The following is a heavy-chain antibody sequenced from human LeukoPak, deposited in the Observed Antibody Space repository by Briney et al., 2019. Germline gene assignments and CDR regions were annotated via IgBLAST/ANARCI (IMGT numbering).Heavy chain of an antibody. Sequence: PSETLSLTCAVYGGSFSGYYWSWIRQPPGKGLEWIGEINHSGSTNYNPSLKSRVTISVDTSKNQFSLKLSSVTAADTAVYYCARHRSSWLDAFDIWGQGTMVTVSS. D-gene: IGHD6-13*01. V-gene: IGHV4-34*01. CDR1: GGSFSGYY. CDR3: ARHRSSWLDAFDI. CDR2: INHSGST. J-gene: IGHJ3*02.